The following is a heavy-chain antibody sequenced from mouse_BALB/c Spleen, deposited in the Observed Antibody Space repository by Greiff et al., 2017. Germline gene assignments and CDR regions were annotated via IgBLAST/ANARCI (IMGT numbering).Heavy chain of an antibody. CDR1: GYSITSGYY. CDR3: ARDRRYDYGYAMDY. D-gene: IGHD2-4*01. CDR2: ISYDGSN. V-gene: IGHV3-6*02. J-gene: IGHJ4*01. Sequence: EVKLQESGPGLVKPSQSLSLTCSVTGYSITSGYYWNWIRQFPGNKLEWMGYISYDGSNNYNPSLKNRISITRDTSKNQFFLKLNSVTTEDTATYYCARDRRYDYGYAMDYWGQGTSVTVSS.